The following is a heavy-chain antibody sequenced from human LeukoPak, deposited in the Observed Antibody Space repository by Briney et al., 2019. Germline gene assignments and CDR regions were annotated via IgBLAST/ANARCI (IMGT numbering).Heavy chain of an antibody. V-gene: IGHV1-2*02. Sequence: GASVKVSCKASGYTFTGYYMHWVRQAPGQGLEWMGWINPNSGGTNYAQKFQGRVTMTRDTSISTAYMELSRLRSDDTAVYYCAGGLRFLEWLLPKEYFQHWGQGTLVTVSS. CDR2: INPNSGGT. CDR3: AGGLRFLEWLLPKEYFQH. D-gene: IGHD3-3*01. J-gene: IGHJ1*01. CDR1: GYTFTGYY.